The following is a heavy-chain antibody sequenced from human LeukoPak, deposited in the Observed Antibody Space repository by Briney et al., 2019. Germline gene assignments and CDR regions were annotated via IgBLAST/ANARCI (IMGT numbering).Heavy chain of an antibody. CDR1: GFTFRDSS. J-gene: IGHJ3*02. D-gene: IGHD3-9*01. V-gene: IGHV3-48*01. CDR3: ARVDGRDAFDI. CDR2: ISSSSDAI. Sequence: PGGSLRLSCAASGFTFRDSSMNWVRQTPGKGLEWISYISSSSDAIYYADSVKGRFTISRDNVDNSLYLQMDSLRAEDTAVYYCARVDGRDAFDIWGQGTMVTVSS.